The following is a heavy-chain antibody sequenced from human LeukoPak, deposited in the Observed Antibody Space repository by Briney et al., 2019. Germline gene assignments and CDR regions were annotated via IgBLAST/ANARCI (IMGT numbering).Heavy chain of an antibody. Sequence: ASVKVSCKASGYTFTGYYMHWVRQATGQGLEWMGWMNPNSGNTGYAQKFQGRVTMTRNTSISTAYMELSSLRSEDTAVYYCARNVKMEGGSSDYWGQGTLVTVSS. CDR1: GYTFTGYY. CDR2: MNPNSGNT. CDR3: ARNVKMEGGSSDY. J-gene: IGHJ4*02. D-gene: IGHD1-26*01. V-gene: IGHV1-8*02.